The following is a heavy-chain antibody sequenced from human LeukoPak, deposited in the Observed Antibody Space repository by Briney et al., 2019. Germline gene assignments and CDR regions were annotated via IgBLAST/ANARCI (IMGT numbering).Heavy chain of an antibody. D-gene: IGHD3-22*01. Sequence: ASVTVSCKASGYTFTGYYMHWVRQAPGQGLEWMGWINPNSGGTNYAQKFQGWVTMTRDTSISTAYMELSRLRSDDTAVYYCARTPLITMIEYYFDYWGQGTLVTVSS. V-gene: IGHV1-2*04. J-gene: IGHJ4*02. CDR3: ARTPLITMIEYYFDY. CDR1: GYTFTGYY. CDR2: INPNSGGT.